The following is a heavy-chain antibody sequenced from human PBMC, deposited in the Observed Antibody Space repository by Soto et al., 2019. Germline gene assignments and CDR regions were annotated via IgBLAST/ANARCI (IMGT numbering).Heavy chain of an antibody. CDR2: ISDYGRI. J-gene: IGHJ4*02. CDR3: ARGGMEPFDH. CDR1: VFTFGNYW. V-gene: IGHV3-74*01. Sequence: WGSLRISCAASVFTFGNYWMHWVRQAPGKGLVLVSRISDYGRINYADSVKDRFIISRDDARSELYLQLNDLRVEDTATYYCARGGMEPFDHWGQGAMVTVSS. D-gene: IGHD1-1*01.